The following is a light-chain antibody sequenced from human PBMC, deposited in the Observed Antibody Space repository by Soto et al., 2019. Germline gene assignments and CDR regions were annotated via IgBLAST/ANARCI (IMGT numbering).Light chain of an antibody. CDR1: TSNIGSNY. Sequence: QAVVTQPPSVSGTPGQRVTISCSGSTSNIGSNYVYWYQQFPGTAPKVLIYENIQRPSGVPERFSGSKSGTSASLAISGLRSEDEADYYCAAWDDSLSVVFGGGTKLTVL. V-gene: IGLV1-47*01. CDR3: AAWDDSLSVV. J-gene: IGLJ2*01. CDR2: ENI.